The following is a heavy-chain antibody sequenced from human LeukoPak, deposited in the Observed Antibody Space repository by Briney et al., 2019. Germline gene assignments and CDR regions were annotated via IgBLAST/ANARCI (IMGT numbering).Heavy chain of an antibody. CDR1: GVMKTYS. J-gene: IGHJ4*02. D-gene: IGHD3-22*01. CDR2: ISSSSITL. V-gene: IGHV3-48*02. Sequence: GGSLRLSCAASGVMKTYSMNWVRQAPGKGLEWISYISSSSITLNYADSVKGRFTISRDNAKNLVFLHMNSLRDEDTAVYYCARSGNYNDTSGLLYWGQGALVIVSS. CDR3: ARSGNYNDTSGLLY.